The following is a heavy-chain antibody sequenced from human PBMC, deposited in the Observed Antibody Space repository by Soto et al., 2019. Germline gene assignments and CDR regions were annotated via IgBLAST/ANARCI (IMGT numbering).Heavy chain of an antibody. CDR3: ARDPWLRLGWFDP. V-gene: IGHV3-30-3*01. D-gene: IGHD5-12*01. CDR1: GFTFNTYA. Sequence: GGSLRLSCATSGFTFNTYAMHWVRQAPDKGLEWVAAISFDGNNKYYADSVKGRFTISRDNSKNTVYLEMNSLIVEDTAVYYCARDPWLRLGWFDPWGQGTLVTVSS. CDR2: ISFDGNNK. J-gene: IGHJ5*02.